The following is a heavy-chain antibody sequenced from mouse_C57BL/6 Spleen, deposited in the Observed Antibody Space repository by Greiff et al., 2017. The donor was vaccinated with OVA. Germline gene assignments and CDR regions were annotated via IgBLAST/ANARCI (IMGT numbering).Heavy chain of an antibody. CDR3: ARPDRFYYAMDY. CDR1: GFTFSSYT. J-gene: IGHJ4*01. CDR2: ISGGGGNT. V-gene: IGHV5-9*01. Sequence: EVQRVESGGGLVKPGGSLKLSCAASGFTFSSYTMSWVRQTPEKRLEWVATISGGGGNTYYPDSVKGRFTISRDNAKNTLYLQMSSLRSEDTALYYCARPDRFYYAMDYWGQGTSVTVSS.